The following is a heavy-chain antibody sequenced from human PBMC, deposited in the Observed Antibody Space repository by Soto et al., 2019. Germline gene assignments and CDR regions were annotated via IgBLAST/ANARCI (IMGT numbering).Heavy chain of an antibody. J-gene: IGHJ1*01. CDR3: AKDSLYFQH. V-gene: IGHV3-30*18. Sequence: GGSLRLSCAASGFTFSSYGMHWVRQAPGKGLEWVAVISYDGSNKYYADSVKGRFTISRDNSKNTLYLQMNSLRAEDTAVYYCAKDSLYFQHWGQGTLVTVSS. CDR2: ISYDGSNK. CDR1: GFTFSSYG.